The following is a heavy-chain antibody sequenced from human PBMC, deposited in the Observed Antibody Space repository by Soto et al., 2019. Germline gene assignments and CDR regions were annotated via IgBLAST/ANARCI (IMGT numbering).Heavy chain of an antibody. Sequence: GGSLRLSFAASGFTFDDYAMHWVRQAPGKGLEWVSLISWDGGSTYYADSVKGRFTISRDNSKSSLYLQMNSLRAEDTALYYCAKDSKYSSSSNYYYYYGMDVWGQGTTVTVSS. J-gene: IGHJ6*02. D-gene: IGHD6-6*01. V-gene: IGHV3-43D*04. CDR1: GFTFDDYA. CDR3: AKDSKYSSSSNYYYYYGMDV. CDR2: ISWDGGST.